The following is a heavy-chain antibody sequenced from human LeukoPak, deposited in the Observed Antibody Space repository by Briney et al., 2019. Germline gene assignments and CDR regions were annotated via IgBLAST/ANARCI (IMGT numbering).Heavy chain of an antibody. D-gene: IGHD2-2*01. Sequence: PSQTLSLTCTVSGASIRSGDYYWSWIRQPPGKGLEWIGYIYYSGSTYYNPSLKSRVTISVDTSKNQFSLKLSSVTAADTAVYYCARDYCSSTSCTNSYYYGMDVWGQGTTVTVSS. CDR3: ARDYCSSTSCTNSYYYGMDV. CDR1: GASIRSGDYY. V-gene: IGHV4-30-4*01. J-gene: IGHJ6*02. CDR2: IYYSGST.